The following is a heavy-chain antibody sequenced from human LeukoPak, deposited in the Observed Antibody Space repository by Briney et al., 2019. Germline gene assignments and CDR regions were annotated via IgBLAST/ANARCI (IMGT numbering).Heavy chain of an antibody. J-gene: IGHJ5*02. CDR3: AKDVRELQIDP. V-gene: IGHV4-30-2*01. CDR1: GGSLSSGGYS. D-gene: IGHD2/OR15-2a*01. Sequence: SQTLSLTCAVSGGSLSSGGYSWSWLRQPPGKGLEWIGYIYHSGSTYYNPSLKSRVTISVDRSKNQFSLKLSSVTAADTAVYYCAKDVRELQIDPWGQGTLVTVSS. CDR2: IYHSGST.